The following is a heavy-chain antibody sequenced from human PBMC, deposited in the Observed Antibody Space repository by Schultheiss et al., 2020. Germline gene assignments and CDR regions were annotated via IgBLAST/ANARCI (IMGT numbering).Heavy chain of an antibody. Sequence: GGSLRLSCAASGFIFSTYAMSWVRQAPGKGLEWVSSISSSSSYIYYADSVKGRFTISRDNAKNSLYLQMNSLRAEDTAVYYCAREESSSSSLFDYWGQGTLVTVSS. CDR1: GFIFSTYA. J-gene: IGHJ4*02. CDR2: ISSSSSYI. CDR3: AREESSSSSLFDY. D-gene: IGHD6-6*01. V-gene: IGHV3-21*01.